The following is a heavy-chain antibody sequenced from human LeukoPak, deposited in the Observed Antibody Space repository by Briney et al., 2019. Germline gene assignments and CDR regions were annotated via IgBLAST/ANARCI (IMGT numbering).Heavy chain of an antibody. J-gene: IGHJ4*02. D-gene: IGHD3-9*01. CDR3: ARGAYDILTGYFIFDY. CDR2: INHSGST. CDR1: GGSFSGYY. V-gene: IGHV4-34*01. Sequence: SETLSLTCAVYGGSFSGYYWSRIRQPPGKGLEWIGEINHSGSTNYNPSLKSRVTISVDTSKNQFSLKLSSVTAADTAVYYCARGAYDILTGYFIFDYWGQGTLVTVSS.